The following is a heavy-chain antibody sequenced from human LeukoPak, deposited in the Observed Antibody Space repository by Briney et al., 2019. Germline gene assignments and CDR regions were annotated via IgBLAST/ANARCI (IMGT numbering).Heavy chain of an antibody. D-gene: IGHD4-17*01. V-gene: IGHV4-59*08. CDR3: ARRVYGDYGNWFDP. Sequence: SETLSLTCSVSGRPIRTYCWIWIRQPPGKGLEWIGNICDSGSTKYNPSLKSRVTISVDTSKNQFTLRLSSVTAADTAVYYCARRVYGDYGNWFDPWGQGILVTVSS. J-gene: IGHJ5*02. CDR2: ICDSGST. CDR1: GRPIRTYC.